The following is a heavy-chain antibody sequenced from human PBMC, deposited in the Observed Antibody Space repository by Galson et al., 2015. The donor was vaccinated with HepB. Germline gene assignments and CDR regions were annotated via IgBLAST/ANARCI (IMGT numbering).Heavy chain of an antibody. CDR1: GFTFDDYA. V-gene: IGHV3-9*01. CDR2: ISWNSGSI. J-gene: IGHJ4*02. CDR3: AKLDGYRSFFDY. D-gene: IGHD5-24*01. Sequence: SLRLSCAASGFTFDDYAMHWVRQAPGKGLEWVSGISWNSGSIGYADSVKGRFTISRDNAKNSLYLQMNSLRAEDTALYYCAKLDGYRSFFDYWGQGPLVTVSA.